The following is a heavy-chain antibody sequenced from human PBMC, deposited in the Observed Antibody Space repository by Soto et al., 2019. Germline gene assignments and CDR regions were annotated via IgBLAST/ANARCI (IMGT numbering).Heavy chain of an antibody. D-gene: IGHD2-2*01. CDR3: ARDEVPAANWLDR. CDR1: GYIFINYG. V-gene: IGHV1-18*01. CDR2: ISGYNGNT. J-gene: IGHJ5*02. Sequence: ASVKVSCKASGYIFINYGITWVRQAPGQGLEWMGWISGYNGNTRYADKLQGRVTMTTDTSTTTAYMELRSLRSDDTAVYYCARDEVPAANWLDRWGQGTLVTVSS.